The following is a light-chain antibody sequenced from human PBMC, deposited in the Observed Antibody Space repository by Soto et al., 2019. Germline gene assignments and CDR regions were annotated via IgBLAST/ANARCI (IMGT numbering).Light chain of an antibody. CDR2: GAS. Sequence: EIVMTQSPANLSVSPGERATLSCRASQSVSSNLAWYQQKPGQGPRLLIYGASTRATGIPARFSGSGSGTEYSPTISSLQSEDVAVYYCQQYNKWPPYTFGQGTKVEIK. J-gene: IGKJ2*01. CDR1: QSVSSN. V-gene: IGKV3-15*01. CDR3: QQYNKWPPYT.